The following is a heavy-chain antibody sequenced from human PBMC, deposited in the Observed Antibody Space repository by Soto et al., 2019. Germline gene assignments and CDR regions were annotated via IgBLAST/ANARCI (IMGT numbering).Heavy chain of an antibody. CDR1: GGSISNYY. J-gene: IGHJ6*01. D-gene: IGHD6-13*01. V-gene: IGHV4-59*01. CDR2: LYYSGSN. Sequence: QVQLQQSGPGLAKPSETLSLTCTVSGGSISNYYWSWIQQPPGKGRRWLGYLYYSGSNKYNPSLNSRITLSVDTSKNQFSLRLSSVTAADTAGYFCSIVGSWSNYYYYGMHVWGQGTTVTVSS. CDR3: SIVGSWSNYYYYGMHV.